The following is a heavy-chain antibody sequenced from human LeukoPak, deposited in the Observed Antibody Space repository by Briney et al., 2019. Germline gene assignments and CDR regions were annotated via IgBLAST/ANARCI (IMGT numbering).Heavy chain of an antibody. D-gene: IGHD6-19*01. CDR3: AKARAGGWLVLGFDY. V-gene: IGHV3-9*01. J-gene: IGHJ4*02. Sequence: PGRSLRLSCAASGFTFDDYAMHWVRQAPGKGLEWVSGISWNSGSIGYADSVKGRFTISRDNAKNSLYLQMNSLRAEDTALYYCAKARAGGWLVLGFDYWGQGTLVTVSS. CDR2: ISWNSGSI. CDR1: GFTFDDYA.